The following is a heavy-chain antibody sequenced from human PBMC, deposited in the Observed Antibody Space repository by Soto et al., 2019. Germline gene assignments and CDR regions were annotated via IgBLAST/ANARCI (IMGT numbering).Heavy chain of an antibody. D-gene: IGHD4-17*01. V-gene: IGHV3-23*01. Sequence: EVQLLESGGGLVQPGGSLRLSCAASGFTFSSYAMSWVRQAPGKGLEWVLAISGSGGSTYYADYVKGRFTISRDNSKNTLYLQMNSLRAEDTAVYYCAKDSRLDYGDYLTLFAFYIWGQGTMVTVSS. J-gene: IGHJ3*02. CDR1: GFTFSSYA. CDR2: ISGSGGST. CDR3: AKDSRLDYGDYLTLFAFYI.